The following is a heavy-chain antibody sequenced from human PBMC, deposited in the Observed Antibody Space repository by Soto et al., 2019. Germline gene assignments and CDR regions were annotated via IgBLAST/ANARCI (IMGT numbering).Heavy chain of an antibody. J-gene: IGHJ4*02. CDR2: IYYSGST. CDR3: ARTRFYDSSGYIFDY. Sequence: SETLSLTCTVSGRSVSSVSYYWSWIRQPPEKGLEWIGYIYYSGSTNYNPSLKSRVTISVDTSKNQFSLKLSSVTAADTALYYCARTRFYDSSGYIFDYWGQGTLVTVSS. D-gene: IGHD3-22*01. CDR1: GRSVSSVSYY. V-gene: IGHV4-61*01.